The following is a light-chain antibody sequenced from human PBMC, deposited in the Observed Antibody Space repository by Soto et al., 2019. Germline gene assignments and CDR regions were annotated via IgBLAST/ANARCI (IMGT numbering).Light chain of an antibody. V-gene: IGKV1-39*01. J-gene: IGKJ3*01. CDR2: GAS. Sequence: DIQMTQSPSSLSASIGDRVTITCRASQSIAMYLNWYQQKPGKAPNLLIFGASSLRSGAPSRFSAGGSGTDFTLTISSLQPEGVATYYCQQSYRTLPTFGPGTKVEIK. CDR1: QSIAMY. CDR3: QQSYRTLPT.